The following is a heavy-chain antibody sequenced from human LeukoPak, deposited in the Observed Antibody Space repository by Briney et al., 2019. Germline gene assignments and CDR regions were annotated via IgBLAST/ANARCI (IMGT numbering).Heavy chain of an antibody. J-gene: IGHJ5*02. V-gene: IGHV1-24*01. CDR3: ARDGHSSSWYSTRWFDP. CDR1: GYTLTELS. D-gene: IGHD6-13*01. Sequence: ASVKVSCKVSGYTLTELSMHWVRQAPGKGLEWMGGFDPEDGETIYAQKFQGRVTMTEDTSTDTAYMELSSLRSEDTAVYYCARDGHSSSWYSTRWFDPWGQGTLVTVSS. CDR2: FDPEDGET.